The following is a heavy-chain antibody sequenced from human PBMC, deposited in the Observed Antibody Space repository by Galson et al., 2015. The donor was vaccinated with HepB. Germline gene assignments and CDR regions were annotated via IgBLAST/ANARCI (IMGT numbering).Heavy chain of an antibody. CDR3: ARLLRGRYCSGGSCWGNWFDP. J-gene: IGHJ5*02. Sequence: QSGAEVKKPGESLKISCKGSGSSFTSYWIGWVRQMPGKGLEWMGIIYPGDSDTRYSPSFQGQVTISADKSISTAYLQWSSLKASDTAMYYCARLLRGRYCSGGSCWGNWFDPWGQGTLVTVSS. CDR2: IYPGDSDT. D-gene: IGHD2-15*01. V-gene: IGHV5-51*01. CDR1: GSSFTSYW.